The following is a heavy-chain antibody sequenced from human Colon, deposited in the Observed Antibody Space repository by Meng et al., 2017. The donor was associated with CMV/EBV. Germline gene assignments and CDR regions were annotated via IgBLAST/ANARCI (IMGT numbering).Heavy chain of an antibody. V-gene: IGHV3-9*01. Sequence: SLKISCAASGFIFDDYAMHWVRQVPGKGLEWASSISWNSGTLNYADSVKGRFTISRDNAKNLLYLQMNSLRGEDTALYYCVKDIRSGPTRDFDYWGQGMLVTVSS. J-gene: IGHJ4*02. CDR2: ISWNSGTL. CDR3: VKDIRSGPTRDFDY. CDR1: GFIFDDYA. D-gene: IGHD6-25*01.